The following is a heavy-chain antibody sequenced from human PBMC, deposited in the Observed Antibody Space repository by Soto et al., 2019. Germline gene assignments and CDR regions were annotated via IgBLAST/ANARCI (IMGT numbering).Heavy chain of an antibody. Sequence: QMQLVESGGAVVQPGGSLRLSCAASGFTFINYVLHCVRQTPGRGLEWVAVISYDGSDIYYADSVKGRFTISRDNSRDTLYLQMNRLRGEDTAVYFCARVGNYGDSPYYNYAMDVWGQGTTVTVSS. CDR2: ISYDGSDI. CDR3: ARVGNYGDSPYYNYAMDV. CDR1: GFTFINYV. J-gene: IGHJ6*02. D-gene: IGHD4-17*01. V-gene: IGHV3-30-3*01.